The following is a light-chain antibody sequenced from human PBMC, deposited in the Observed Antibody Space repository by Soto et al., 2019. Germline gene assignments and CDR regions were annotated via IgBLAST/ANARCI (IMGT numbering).Light chain of an antibody. J-gene: IGKJ3*01. Sequence: EIVLTQSPATLSSSPGDRATVSCRASQSVDWYVAWYQHKPGKAPRLLIYDASTMSTGSPDRFIGGGSGTGFTLIISSLEPDDFVVYYCQQRTNWPPITFGPGTKVDMK. V-gene: IGKV3-11*01. CDR1: QSVDWY. CDR2: DAS. CDR3: QQRTNWPPIT.